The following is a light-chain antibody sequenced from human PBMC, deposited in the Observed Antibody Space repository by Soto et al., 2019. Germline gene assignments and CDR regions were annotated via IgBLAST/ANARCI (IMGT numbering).Light chain of an antibody. CDR2: EVS. J-gene: IGLJ1*01. CDR1: SSDVGGYNY. CDR3: SSYAGSNHPNYV. V-gene: IGLV2-8*01. Sequence: CVLTQPPSASGSPGQSVTISCTGTSSDVGGYNYVSWYQPHPGKAPKLMIYEVSKRPSGVPDRFSGSKSGNTASLTVSGLQAEDEADYYCSSYAGSNHPNYVFGTGTKVTVL.